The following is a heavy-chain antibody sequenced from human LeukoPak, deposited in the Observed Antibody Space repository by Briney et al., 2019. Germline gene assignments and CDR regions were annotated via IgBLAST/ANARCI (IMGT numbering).Heavy chain of an antibody. D-gene: IGHD3-22*01. V-gene: IGHV4-39*01. CDR2: IYYSGST. Sequence: SETLSLTCTVSGGSISSSSYYWGWIRQPPGKGLEWIGSIYYSGSTYYNPSLKSRVTISVDTSKNQFSLKPSSVTAADTAVYYCASLPRYYYDSSGYHLDYWGQGTLVTVSS. CDR1: GGSISSSSYY. J-gene: IGHJ4*02. CDR3: ASLPRYYYDSSGYHLDY.